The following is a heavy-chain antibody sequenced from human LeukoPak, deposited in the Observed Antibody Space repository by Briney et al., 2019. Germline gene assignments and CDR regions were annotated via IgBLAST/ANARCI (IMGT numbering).Heavy chain of an antibody. D-gene: IGHD5-12*01. CDR1: GFTFSSYG. J-gene: IGHJ4*02. CDR3: AKVLVDSGYDLFDY. CDR2: ISYDGSNK. V-gene: IGHV3-30*18. Sequence: PGGSLRPSCAASGFTFSSYGMHWVRQAPGKGLEWVAVISYDGSNKYYADSVKGRFTISRDNSKNTLYLQMNSLRAEDTAVYYCAKVLVDSGYDLFDYWGQGTLVTVSS.